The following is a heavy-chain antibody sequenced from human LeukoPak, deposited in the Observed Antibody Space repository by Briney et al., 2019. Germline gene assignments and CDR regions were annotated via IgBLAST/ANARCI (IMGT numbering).Heavy chain of an antibody. CDR3: AKSRSGSANWALQIFDN. CDR2: ISYSGSGT. V-gene: IGHV3-23*01. J-gene: IGHJ4*02. D-gene: IGHD1-1*01. CDR1: GFTFSSSA. Sequence: GGSLRLSCAASGFTFSSSAMAWVRHAPGKGLEWVSTISYSGSGTYYADYVKGRFTISRDNSKNSLFVQMNSLRAEDTAVYFCAKSRSGSANWALQIFDNWGQGTLVTVSS.